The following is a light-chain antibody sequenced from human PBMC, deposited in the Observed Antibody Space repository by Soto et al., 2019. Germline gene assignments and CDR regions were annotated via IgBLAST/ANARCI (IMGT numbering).Light chain of an antibody. CDR1: QTISSIN. V-gene: IGKV3-20*01. CDR2: GTS. J-gene: IGKJ4*01. CDR3: HQYGSLPLT. Sequence: EIVLTQSPGTLSLSPGERATLSCRASQTISSINLAWYKQKPGQAPRLLIYGTSNRAAGIPDRFRGSGSGTDFTLTISRMEPEDFVVYYCHQYGSLPLTFGGAAEVEIK.